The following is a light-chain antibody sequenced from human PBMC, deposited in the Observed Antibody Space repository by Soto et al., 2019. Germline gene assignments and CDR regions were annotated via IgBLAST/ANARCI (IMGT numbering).Light chain of an antibody. Sequence: DIQLTQSPSFLSASVGDRVTISCRASQGISSYLAWYQQTPGKAPKLLIYASSILQSGVPSRFSGSGSGTEFTLTFSSLQPEDFATYYCQQLNTFPITFGQGTRLAI. J-gene: IGKJ5*01. CDR1: QGISSY. V-gene: IGKV1-9*01. CDR3: QQLNTFPIT. CDR2: ASS.